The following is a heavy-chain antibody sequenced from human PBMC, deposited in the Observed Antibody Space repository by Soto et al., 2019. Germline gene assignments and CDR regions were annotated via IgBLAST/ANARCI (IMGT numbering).Heavy chain of an antibody. CDR3: ARGFRSGCLDAHDI. CDR1: GFTFSSYD. V-gene: IGHV3-13*01. CDR2: IGTAGDT. Sequence: GGSLRLSCAASGFTFSSYDMHWVRQATGKGLEWVSAIGTAGDTYYPGSVKGRFTISRENAKNSLYLQMNSLRAGDTAVYYCARGFRSGCLDAHDIWGQGTMVTVSS. D-gene: IGHD3-10*01. J-gene: IGHJ3*02.